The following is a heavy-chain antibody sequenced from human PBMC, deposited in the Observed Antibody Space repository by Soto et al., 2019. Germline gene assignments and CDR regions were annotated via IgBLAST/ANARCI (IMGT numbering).Heavy chain of an antibody. CDR2: ISYDGSNK. CDR1: GFTFSSYA. J-gene: IGHJ4*02. Sequence: GGSLRLSCAASGFTFSSYAMHWVRQAPGKGLEWVAVISYDGSNKYYADSVKGRFTISRDNSKNTLYLQMNSLRAEDTAVYYCARAPSGFGELLFPYYFDYWGQGTLVTVSS. V-gene: IGHV3-30-3*01. D-gene: IGHD3-10*01. CDR3: ARAPSGFGELLFPYYFDY.